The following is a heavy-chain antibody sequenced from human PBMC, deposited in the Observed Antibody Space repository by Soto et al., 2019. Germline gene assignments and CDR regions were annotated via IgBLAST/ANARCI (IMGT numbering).Heavy chain of an antibody. CDR3: AKSDSSGWYDWFDP. D-gene: IGHD6-19*01. Sequence: PGGSLRLSCAASGFTFSSYAMNWVRQAPGKGLEWVSGISSSGGSTYYADSVKGRFTISRDNSKNTLYLQMISLRAEDTAVYYCAKSDSSGWYDWFDPWGQGTLVTVSS. V-gene: IGHV3-23*01. J-gene: IGHJ5*02. CDR2: ISSSGGST. CDR1: GFTFSSYA.